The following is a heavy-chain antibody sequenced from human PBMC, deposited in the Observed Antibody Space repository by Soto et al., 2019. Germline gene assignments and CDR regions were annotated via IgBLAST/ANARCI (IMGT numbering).Heavy chain of an antibody. Sequence: GGSLRLSCVASGFSFNSYWMYWVRQDPGKGLVWASRINTDGTVTNYADSVKGRFTISRDNAKNTLFLQMNSLRAEDTAVYYCARVPLGTLDFWGHGTVVTVSS. CDR2: INTDGTVT. V-gene: IGHV3-74*01. J-gene: IGHJ4*01. CDR1: GFSFNSYW. D-gene: IGHD7-27*01. CDR3: ARVPLGTLDF.